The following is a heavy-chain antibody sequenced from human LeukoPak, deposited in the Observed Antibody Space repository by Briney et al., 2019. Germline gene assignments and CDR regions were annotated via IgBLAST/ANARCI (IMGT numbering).Heavy chain of an antibody. J-gene: IGHJ1*01. V-gene: IGHV3-30*18. D-gene: IGHD1-1*01. CDR2: KSYDGSNK. Sequence: PGGSLRLSCAASGFTFSSYGMHWVRQAPGKGLEWVAVKSYDGSNKYYADSVKGRFTISRDNSKNTLYLQMNSLRAEDTAVYYCAKVRGVQLEYFQHWGQGTLVTVSS. CDR3: AKVRGVQLEYFQH. CDR1: GFTFSSYG.